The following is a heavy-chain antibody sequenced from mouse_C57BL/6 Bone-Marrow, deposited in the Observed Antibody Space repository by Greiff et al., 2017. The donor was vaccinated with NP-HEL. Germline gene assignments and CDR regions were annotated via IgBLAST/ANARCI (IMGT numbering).Heavy chain of an antibody. Sequence: VHLVESGPGLVAPSQSLYITCTVSGFSLTSYAISWVRQPPGKGLEWIGVIWTGGGTNYNSAIKSRLSISKDNSKSQVFLKMNSLQTDDTARYYCARNYYCSSYWFAYWGQGTLVTVSA. CDR1: GFSLTSYA. J-gene: IGHJ3*01. D-gene: IGHD1-1*01. V-gene: IGHV2-9-1*01. CDR2: IWTGGGT. CDR3: ARNYYCSSYWFAY.